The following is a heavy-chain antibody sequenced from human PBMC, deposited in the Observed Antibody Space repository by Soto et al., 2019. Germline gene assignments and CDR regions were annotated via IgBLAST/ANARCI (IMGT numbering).Heavy chain of an antibody. J-gene: IGHJ4*02. CDR3: ARGWGRIFDY. V-gene: IGHV4-34*01. CDR1: GGSFSGYY. CDR2: INHNRST. Sequence: QVQLQQWGAGLLEPSETLSLTCAVYGGSFSGYYWSWIRQPPGKWLEWVGEINHNRSTDYNPSLKRRVTISGDTSKNQFSLRLSSVTAADTAVYYCARGWGRIFDYWGQGTLVTVSS. D-gene: IGHD7-27*01.